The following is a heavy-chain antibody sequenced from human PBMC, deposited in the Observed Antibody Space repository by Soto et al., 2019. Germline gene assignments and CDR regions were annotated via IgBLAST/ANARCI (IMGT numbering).Heavy chain of an antibody. J-gene: IGHJ4*02. CDR3: AKARCSTTNCYVPDY. Sequence: EVQLLESGGGLVQPGGSLRLSCVASGFTFSTYNMSWVRQAPGKGLEWVSGISGSGGSPSYADSVQGRFSSSRDNPKNTLYLQRNSLRGEDTAMYYCAKARCSTTNCYVPDYWGQGTLVTVSS. CDR2: ISGSGGSP. V-gene: IGHV3-23*01. CDR1: GFTFSTYN. D-gene: IGHD2-2*01.